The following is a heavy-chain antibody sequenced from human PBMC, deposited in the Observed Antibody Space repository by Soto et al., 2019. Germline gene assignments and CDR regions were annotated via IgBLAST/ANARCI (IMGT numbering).Heavy chain of an antibody. V-gene: IGHV2-5*02. D-gene: IGHD6-19*01. CDR3: AHIVVAGLGYYFDY. CDR2: IYWDDDK. Sequence: QITLKESGPTLVKPTQPLTLTCTFSGFSLSSTRMAVGWIRQPPGKALEWLALIYWDDDKSYSPFLKTRPTNTQDTTKNQVVLTMSNMDPVDTARYYCAHIVVAGLGYYFDYWGQGTLVTVSS. CDR1: GFSLSSTRMA. J-gene: IGHJ4*02.